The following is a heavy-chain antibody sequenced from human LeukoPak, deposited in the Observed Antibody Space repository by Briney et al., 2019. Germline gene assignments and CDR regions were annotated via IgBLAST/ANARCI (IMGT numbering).Heavy chain of an antibody. CDR3: ARLYRKGRVRATEEDAFDI. CDR2: IKQDGSEK. D-gene: IGHD1-26*01. Sequence: GGSLRLSCEASGFAFSSYWMHWVRQAPEKGLEWVANIKQDGSEKYYVDSVKGRFTISRDNAKNSLYLQMNSLRAEDTAVYYCARLYRKGRVRATEEDAFDIWGQGTMVTVSS. CDR1: GFAFSSYW. V-gene: IGHV3-7*01. J-gene: IGHJ3*02.